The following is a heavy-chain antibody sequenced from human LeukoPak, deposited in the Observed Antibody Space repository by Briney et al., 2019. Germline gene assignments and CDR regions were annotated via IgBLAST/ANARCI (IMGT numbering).Heavy chain of an antibody. J-gene: IGHJ6*03. Sequence: ASVKVSCKASGCTFTSYYMHWVRQAPGQGLERMGIINPSGGSTSYAQKFQGRVTMTRDTSTSTVYMELSSLRSEDTAVYYCARDASSGWKWNYYYMDVWGKGTTVTVSS. CDR1: GCTFTSYY. CDR3: ARDASSGWKWNYYYMDV. D-gene: IGHD6-19*01. V-gene: IGHV1-46*01. CDR2: INPSGGST.